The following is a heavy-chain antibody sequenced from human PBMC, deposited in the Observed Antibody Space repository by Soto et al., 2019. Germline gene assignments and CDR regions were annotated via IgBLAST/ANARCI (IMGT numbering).Heavy chain of an antibody. Sequence: ASVKVSCKASGYTFTSYGISWVRQAPGQGLEWMGWISAYNGNTNYAQKLQGRVTMTTDTSTSTAYMELRSLRSDDTVVYYCARVRSGQWLPSDAFDIWGQGTMVTVSS. J-gene: IGHJ3*02. CDR1: GYTFTSYG. CDR3: ARVRSGQWLPSDAFDI. CDR2: ISAYNGNT. V-gene: IGHV1-18*01. D-gene: IGHD6-19*01.